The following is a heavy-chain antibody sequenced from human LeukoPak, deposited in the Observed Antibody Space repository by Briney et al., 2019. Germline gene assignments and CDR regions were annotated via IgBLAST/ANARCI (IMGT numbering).Heavy chain of an antibody. V-gene: IGHV1-2*02. D-gene: IGHD4-17*01. J-gene: IGHJ6*02. CDR1: GYSFTAFY. Sequence: ASVKVSCKTSGYSFTAFYIHWVRQAPGQGLEWMGWIHPRRGDTNYAQKFQGRVTMTRDTPTSTAYMELRSLRSDDTAVYYCARGSGTYGQKGGMDVWGQGTTVTVSS. CDR3: ARGSGTYGQKGGMDV. CDR2: IHPRRGDT.